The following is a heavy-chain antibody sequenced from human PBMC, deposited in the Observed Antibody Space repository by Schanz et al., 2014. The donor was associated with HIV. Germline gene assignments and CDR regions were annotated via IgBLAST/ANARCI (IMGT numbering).Heavy chain of an antibody. J-gene: IGHJ6*02. Sequence: VQLVESGGGLVQPGGSLRLSCAASGFTFSSYAMSWVRQAPGKGLEWVSAISGSGGSTYYADSVKGRFTISRDNSKNTLYLQMNNLRAEDTAVYYCARDRLHPGNGMDVWGQGTTVTVSS. CDR3: ARDRLHPGNGMDV. CDR1: GFTFSSYA. D-gene: IGHD4-4*01. V-gene: IGHV3-23*04. CDR2: ISGSGGST.